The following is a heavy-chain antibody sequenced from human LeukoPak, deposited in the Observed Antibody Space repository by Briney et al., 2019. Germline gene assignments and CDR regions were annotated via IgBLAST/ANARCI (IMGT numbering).Heavy chain of an antibody. V-gene: IGHV4-34*01. CDR1: GGSISSYY. J-gene: IGHJ6*03. Sequence: KPSETLSLTCTVSGGSISSYYWSWIRQPPGKWLEWLGEINHGGITNYNPSLKSRVTISVDTTKNPYSLRLSSVTAADTAVYYCARGRRITMVRGSRFMDVWGKGTTVTVSS. D-gene: IGHD3-10*01. CDR3: ARGRRITMVRGSRFMDV. CDR2: INHGGIT.